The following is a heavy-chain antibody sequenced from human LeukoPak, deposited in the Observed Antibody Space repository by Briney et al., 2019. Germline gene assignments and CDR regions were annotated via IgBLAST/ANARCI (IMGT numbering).Heavy chain of an antibody. Sequence: GGSLRLSCAASGFTFSNYEMNWVRQAPGKGLEWVSYISSSGSTIFYADSVKGRFTISRDNAKNSLYLLTNTLRVEDTVLYYCARDTVNSWGQGNLVTASS. V-gene: IGHV3-48*03. D-gene: IGHD3-16*02. CDR1: GFTFSNYE. CDR2: ISSSGSTI. CDR3: ARDTVNS. J-gene: IGHJ4*02.